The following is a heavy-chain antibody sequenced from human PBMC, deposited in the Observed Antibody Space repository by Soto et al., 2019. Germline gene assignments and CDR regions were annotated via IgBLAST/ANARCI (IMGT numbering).Heavy chain of an antibody. CDR2: ISASSRTL. CDR1: GFTFSSYG. CDR3: ARSYYDSSASYASYGMDV. V-gene: IGHV3-48*01. D-gene: IGHD3-22*01. Sequence: GGSLRLSSRASGFTFSSYGMNWVRQAPGKGLEWISHISASSRTLFYADSVKGRFTISRDNAKNSLYLQMNSLRAEDTAVYYCARSYYDSSASYASYGMDVWGQGTTVTVSS. J-gene: IGHJ6*02.